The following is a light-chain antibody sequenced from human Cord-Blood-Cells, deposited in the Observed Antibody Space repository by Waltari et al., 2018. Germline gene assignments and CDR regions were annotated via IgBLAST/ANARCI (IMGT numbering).Light chain of an antibody. CDR3: SSYTSSSTLGV. J-gene: IGLJ2*01. CDR1: SSDVGGYNY. Sequence: QSALTQPASVSGSPGQSITLSCTGTSSDVGGYNYVSWYQQHPGKAHKLMIYDVSNLPLGVSNRFSGSKSGNTASLTISGLQAEDEADYYCSSYTSSSTLGVFGGGTKLTVL. CDR2: DVS. V-gene: IGLV2-14*01.